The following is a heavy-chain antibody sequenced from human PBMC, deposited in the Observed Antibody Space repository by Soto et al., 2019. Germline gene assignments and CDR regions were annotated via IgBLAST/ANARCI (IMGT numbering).Heavy chain of an antibody. V-gene: IGHV1-18*01. J-gene: IGHJ5*02. CDR2: ISAYNGNT. CDR3: ARVLVPKIYDFWSVKGLAP. D-gene: IGHD3-3*01. Sequence: ASVKVSCKASGYTFTSYGISWVRQAPGQGLEWMGWISAYNGNTDYAQKLQGRVTMTTDTSTSTAYMELRSLRSDDTAVYYCARVLVPKIYDFWSVKGLAPWGQGTLVTVSS. CDR1: GYTFTSYG.